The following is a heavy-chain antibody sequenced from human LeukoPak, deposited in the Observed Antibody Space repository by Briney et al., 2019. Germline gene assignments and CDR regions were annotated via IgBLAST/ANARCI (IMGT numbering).Heavy chain of an antibody. CDR3: ARDYGSGSYYSLDY. CDR2: IYSGGNT. CDR1: GFTVSNNY. V-gene: IGHV3-66*01. J-gene: IGHJ4*02. D-gene: IGHD3-10*01. Sequence: GGSLRLSCAASGFTVSNNYMSWVRQAPGKGLEWVSLIYSGGNTYYADSVRGRFTISRDNSKNTLYLQMDSLRVEDTAVYYCARDYGSGSYYSLDYWGQGTLVTVSS.